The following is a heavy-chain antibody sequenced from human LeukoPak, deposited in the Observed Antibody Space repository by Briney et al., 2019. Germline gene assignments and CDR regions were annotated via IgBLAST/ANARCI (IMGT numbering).Heavy chain of an antibody. CDR1: GYTFTNYD. J-gene: IGHJ4*02. CDR3: ARAHHSLAGDLYYFDY. D-gene: IGHD4-17*01. Sequence: ASVKVSCKASGYTFTNYDISWVRQAPGQGLEWMGWISGYNGNTNYAQILQGRVTMTTDTSTTTAYMELRSLRSDDTAVYYCARAHHSLAGDLYYFDYWGQGTLVTVSS. V-gene: IGHV1-18*01. CDR2: ISGYNGNT.